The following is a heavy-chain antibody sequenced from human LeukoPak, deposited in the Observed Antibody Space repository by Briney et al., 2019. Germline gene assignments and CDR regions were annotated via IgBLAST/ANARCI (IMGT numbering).Heavy chain of an antibody. CDR3: ARGQPDGVSSAPVLGAFDI. V-gene: IGHV1-69*05. J-gene: IGHJ3*02. CDR1: GGTFSSYA. Sequence: SSVKVSCKASGGTFSSYAISWVRQAPGQGLEWMGGIIPIFGTANYAQKFQGRVTITTDESTSTAYMELSSLRSEDTAVYYCARGQPDGVSSAPVLGAFDIWGQGTMVTVSS. D-gene: IGHD3-22*01. CDR2: IIPIFGTA.